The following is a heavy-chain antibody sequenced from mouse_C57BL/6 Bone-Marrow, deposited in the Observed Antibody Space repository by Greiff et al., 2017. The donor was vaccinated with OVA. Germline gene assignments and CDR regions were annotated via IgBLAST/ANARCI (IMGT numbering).Heavy chain of an antibody. D-gene: IGHD1-1*01. J-gene: IGHJ3*01. V-gene: IGHV5-9*01. Sequence: EVKLEESGGGLVKPGGSLKLSCAASGFTFSSYTMSWVRQTPEKRLEWVATISGGGGNTYYPDSVKGRFTISRDNAKNTLYLQMSSLRSEDTALYYCASIYYYGTRGQGTLVTVSA. CDR3: ASIYYYGT. CDR2: ISGGGGNT. CDR1: GFTFSSYT.